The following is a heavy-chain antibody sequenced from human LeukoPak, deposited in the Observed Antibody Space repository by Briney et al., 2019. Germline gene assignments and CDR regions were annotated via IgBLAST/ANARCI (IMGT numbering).Heavy chain of an antibody. J-gene: IGHJ4*02. CDR3: ARDLSDYDILTGYYSSIPFPYCFDY. V-gene: IGHV3-21*01. CDR1: GFTFSSYS. Sequence: PGGSLRLSCAASGFTFSSYSMNWVRQAPGKGLEWVSSISSSSSYIYYADSVKGRFTISRDNAKNSLYLQMNSLRAEDTAVYYCARDLSDYDILTGYYSSIPFPYCFDYWGQGTLVTVSS. D-gene: IGHD3-9*01. CDR2: ISSSSSYI.